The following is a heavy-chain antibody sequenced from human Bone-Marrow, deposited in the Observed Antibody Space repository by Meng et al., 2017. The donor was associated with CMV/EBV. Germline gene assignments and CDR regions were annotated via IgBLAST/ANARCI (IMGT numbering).Heavy chain of an antibody. J-gene: IGHJ5*02. D-gene: IGHD5-12*01. CDR3: ASRRGYSGYDRRGGWFDP. V-gene: IGHV4-4*02. CDR1: GGSISSSNW. CDR2: IYHSGST. Sequence: SETLSLTCAVSGGSISSSNWWSWVRQPPGKGLEWIGEIYHSGSTNYNPSLKSRVTISVDKSKNQFSLKLSSVTVADTAVYYCASRRGYSGYDRRGGWFDPWGQGTLVTVSS.